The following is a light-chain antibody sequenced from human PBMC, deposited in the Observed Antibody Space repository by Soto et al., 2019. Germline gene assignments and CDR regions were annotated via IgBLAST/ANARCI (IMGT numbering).Light chain of an antibody. CDR3: AAWDDSLNGGV. J-gene: IGLJ3*02. Sequence: QSVLTQPPSASGTPGQRVTLSCSGSSSNIGSNTVNWYQQLPGTAPKLLIYSNNQRPSGVPDRFSGYKSGTSASLAISGFQSEDEADYYCAAWDDSLNGGVFGGGTKVTVL. CDR2: SNN. V-gene: IGLV1-44*01. CDR1: SSNIGSNT.